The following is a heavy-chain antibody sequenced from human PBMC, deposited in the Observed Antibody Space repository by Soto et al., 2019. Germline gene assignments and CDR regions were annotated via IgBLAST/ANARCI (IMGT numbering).Heavy chain of an antibody. V-gene: IGHV3-23*01. J-gene: IGHJ4*02. D-gene: IGHD1-26*01. CDR1: GFTFSSYA. CDR3: AKGGSPNPT. Sequence: VGSVRLSGAACGFTFSSYAMSWVRQAPGKGLEWVSAISGSGGSTYYADSVKGRFTISRDNSKDTLYLQMNSLRAEDTAVYYYAKGGSPNPTWAQGTLVTVSS. CDR2: ISGSGGST.